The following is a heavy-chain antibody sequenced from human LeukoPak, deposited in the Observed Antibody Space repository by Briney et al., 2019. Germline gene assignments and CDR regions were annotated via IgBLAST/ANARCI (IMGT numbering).Heavy chain of an antibody. J-gene: IGHJ6*02. CDR2: IIPILGIA. CDR1: GGTFSSYA. CDR3: ARVRVVVITTTVFYYYGMDV. V-gene: IGHV1-69*04. Sequence: SVKVSCKASGGTFSSYAISWVRQAPGQGLEWKGRIIPILGIANYAQKFQGRVTITADKSTSTAYMELSSLRSEDTAVYYCARVRVVVITTTVFYYYGMDVWGQGTTVTVSS. D-gene: IGHD3-22*01.